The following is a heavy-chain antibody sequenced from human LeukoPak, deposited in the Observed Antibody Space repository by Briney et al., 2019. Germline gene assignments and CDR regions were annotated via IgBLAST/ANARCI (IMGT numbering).Heavy chain of an antibody. V-gene: IGHV3-48*02. CDR2: ITISSSSI. J-gene: IGHJ3*02. CDR1: GFDFSSHS. CDR3: ARDRSGSWGFDI. Sequence: PGGSLRLSCAASGFDFSSHSMSWVRQAPGKGLECVSYITISSSSIFYADSVRGRFTIYRENAKNSLYLQMNSLRDEDAAVYYCARDRSGSWGFDIWGQGTVDTVSS. D-gene: IGHD1-26*01.